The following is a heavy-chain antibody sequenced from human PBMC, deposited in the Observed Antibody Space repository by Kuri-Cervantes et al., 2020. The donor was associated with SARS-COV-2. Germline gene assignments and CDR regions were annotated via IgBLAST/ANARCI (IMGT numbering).Heavy chain of an antibody. V-gene: IGHV3-9*01. Sequence: SLKISCAASGFTFDDYAMHWVRQAPGKGLEWVSGISWNSGSIGYADSVKGRFTTPRDNAKNSLYLQMNSLRAEDTALYYCAKESWYEDSRLGYFDLWGRGTLVTVSS. CDR3: AKESWYEDSRLGYFDL. CDR1: GFTFDDYA. D-gene: IGHD2-15*01. CDR2: ISWNSGSI. J-gene: IGHJ2*01.